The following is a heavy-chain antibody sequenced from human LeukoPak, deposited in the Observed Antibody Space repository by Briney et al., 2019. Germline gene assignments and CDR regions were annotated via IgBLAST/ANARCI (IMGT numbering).Heavy chain of an antibody. D-gene: IGHD3-22*01. CDR2: IYYSGHT. Sequence: PXETXXLTCTVSGGSISSGDYYWSWXRXHPXXGLXXIGYIYYSGHTYNNPSLKSRITMSVDTSKNQFSLKLSSVTAADTAVYYCARTYNSSGPSFDSWGQGTLVTVSS. V-gene: IGHV4-31*03. CDR1: GGSISSGDYY. CDR3: ARTYNSSGPSFDS. J-gene: IGHJ5*01.